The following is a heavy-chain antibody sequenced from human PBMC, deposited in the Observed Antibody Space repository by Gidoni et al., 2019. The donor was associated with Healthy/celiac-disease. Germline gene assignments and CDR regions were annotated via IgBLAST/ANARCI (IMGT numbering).Heavy chain of an antibody. CDR2: IYTSGST. CDR1: GGSISSGRYY. CDR3: ARAEPTTHARTGVAFDI. J-gene: IGHJ3*02. Sequence: QVQLQESGPGLVKPSQTLSLTCTVSGGSISSGRYYWSWIRQPAGKGLEWIGRIYTSGSTNYNPSLKSRVTISVDTSKNQFSLKLSSVTAADTAVYYGARAEPTTHARTGVAFDIWGQGTMVTVSS. V-gene: IGHV4-61*02. D-gene: IGHD1-1*01.